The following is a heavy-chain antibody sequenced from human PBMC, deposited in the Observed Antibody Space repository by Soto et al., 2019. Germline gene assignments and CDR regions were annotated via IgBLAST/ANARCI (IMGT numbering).Heavy chain of an antibody. CDR2: MNPNSGNT. V-gene: IGHV1-8*01. Sequence: ASVKVSCKASGYSFTIYDINLVRQATGQGLEWMGWMNPNSGNTGYAQKFQGRVTMTRNTSISTAYMELSSLRSEDTAVYYCARGREGYCSSTSCYSNAFDIWGQGTMVTVSS. D-gene: IGHD2-2*02. J-gene: IGHJ3*02. CDR3: ARGREGYCSSTSCYSNAFDI. CDR1: GYSFTIYD.